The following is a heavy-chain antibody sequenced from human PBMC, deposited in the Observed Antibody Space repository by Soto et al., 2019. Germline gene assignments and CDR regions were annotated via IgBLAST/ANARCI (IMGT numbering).Heavy chain of an antibody. CDR2: ISAYNGNT. D-gene: IGHD6-13*01. CDR3: ARLGKDSSSWPHYYYYYYMDV. CDR1: GYTFTSYG. V-gene: IGHV1-18*01. J-gene: IGHJ6*03. Sequence: ASVKVSCKASGYTFTSYGISWVRQAPGQGLEWMGWISAYNGNTNYAQKLQGRVTMTTDTSTSTAYMELRSLRSDDTAVYYCARLGKDSSSWPHYYYYYYMDVWGKGTTVTVSS.